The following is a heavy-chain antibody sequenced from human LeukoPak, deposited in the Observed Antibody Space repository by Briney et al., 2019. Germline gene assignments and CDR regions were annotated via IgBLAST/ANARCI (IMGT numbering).Heavy chain of an antibody. J-gene: IGHJ5*02. D-gene: IGHD5-24*01. Sequence: ASVKVSCKASGYTFTDYYMHWVRQAPGLGLEWMGWINPDSGGTNYAQKLQGRVIMSRDTSISTAYMELSSLISDDTAVYYCARGGAMATTRNRFDPWGQGALVTVSS. V-gene: IGHV1-2*02. CDR3: ARGGAMATTRNRFDP. CDR1: GYTFTDYY. CDR2: INPDSGGT.